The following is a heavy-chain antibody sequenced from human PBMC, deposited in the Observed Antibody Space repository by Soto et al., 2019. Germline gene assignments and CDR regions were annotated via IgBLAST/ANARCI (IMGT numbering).Heavy chain of an antibody. CDR1: GFTFSSYG. CDR2: IWYDGSNK. J-gene: IGHJ4*02. CDR3: ARDVAVAAGFGY. Sequence: QVQLVESGGGVVQPGRSLRLSCAASGFTFSSYGMHWVRQAPGKGLEWVAVIWYDGSNKYYADSVKGRFTISRDNSKNTLYLQMNSLRAEDTAVYYWARDVAVAAGFGYWGQGTLVTVSS. D-gene: IGHD6-19*01. V-gene: IGHV3-33*01.